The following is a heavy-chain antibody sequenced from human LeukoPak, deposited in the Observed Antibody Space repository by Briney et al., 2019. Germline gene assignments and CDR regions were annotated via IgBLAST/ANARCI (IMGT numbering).Heavy chain of an antibody. D-gene: IGHD3-22*01. V-gene: IGHV1-2*02. Sequence: ASVKVSCKASGYTFTGYYIHWVRQAPGQGLEWMGWINPNSGGTNYAQKFQGRVTMTRDTSISTAYMELSRLTSDDTAVYYCARDLGYYDRLDQFDCWGQGTLVTVFS. CDR3: ARDLGYYDRLDQFDC. CDR2: INPNSGGT. CDR1: GYTFTGYY. J-gene: IGHJ4*02.